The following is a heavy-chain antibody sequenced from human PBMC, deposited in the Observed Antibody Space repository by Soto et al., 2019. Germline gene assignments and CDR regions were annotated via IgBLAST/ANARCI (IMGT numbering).Heavy chain of an antibody. CDR3: AKDYQDWFDP. CDR1: GYTFTSYA. V-gene: IGHV1-3*01. Sequence: QVQLVQSGAEVKKPGASVKVSCKASGYTFTSYAMPWVRQAPGQRLEWMGWINAGNGNTKYSQKFQGRVTITRDTSAGTAYMELSSLRSEDTAVYYCAKDYQDWFDPWAQGTLVTVSS. D-gene: IGHD2-2*01. J-gene: IGHJ5*02. CDR2: INAGNGNT.